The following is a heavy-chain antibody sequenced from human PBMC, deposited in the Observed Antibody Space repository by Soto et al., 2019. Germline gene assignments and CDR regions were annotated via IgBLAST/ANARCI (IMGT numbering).Heavy chain of an antibody. D-gene: IGHD2-2*01. CDR1: GLTFSSYW. CDR2: INQDGSEK. Sequence: PGGSLRLSCSASGLTFSSYWMSWVRQAPGKGLEWVANINQDGSEKYYVDSVKGRFTVSRDNAKNSLYLQMHSLRAEDTAVYYCARDKIVVVPAAPGHYYYYGMDVWGQGTTVTVSS. J-gene: IGHJ6*02. V-gene: IGHV3-7*01. CDR3: ARDKIVVVPAAPGHYYYYGMDV.